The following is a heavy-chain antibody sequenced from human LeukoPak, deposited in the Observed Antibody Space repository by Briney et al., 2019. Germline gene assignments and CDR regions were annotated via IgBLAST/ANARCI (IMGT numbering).Heavy chain of an antibody. V-gene: IGHV3-23*01. CDR3: AKAEGYDILTGLDY. CDR2: ITGGGGST. D-gene: IGHD3-9*01. CDR1: GFTLSNYA. J-gene: IGHJ4*02. Sequence: GGSLRLSCAASGFTLSNYAMSWVRQAPGKGLEWVSAITGGGGSTYYADSVKGRFTISRDNSKNTLYLQMNSLRTEDTAVYYCAKAEGYDILTGLDYWGQGTLVTVSS.